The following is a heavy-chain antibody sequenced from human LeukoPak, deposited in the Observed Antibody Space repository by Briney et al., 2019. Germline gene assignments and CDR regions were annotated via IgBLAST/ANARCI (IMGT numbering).Heavy chain of an antibody. V-gene: IGHV4-34*01. CDR1: GGSFSGYY. J-gene: IGHJ5*02. D-gene: IGHD1-1*01. Sequence: PSETLSLTCAVYGGSFSGYYWSWIRQPPGKGLEWIGEINHSGSTNYNPSLKSRVTISVDTSKNQFSLKLSSVTAADTAVYYCARSSTRGPSRWFDPWGQGTLVTVSS. CDR2: INHSGST. CDR3: ARSSTRGPSRWFDP.